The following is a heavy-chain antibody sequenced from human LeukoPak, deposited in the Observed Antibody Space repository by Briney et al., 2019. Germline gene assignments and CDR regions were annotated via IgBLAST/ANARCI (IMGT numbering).Heavy chain of an antibody. CDR3: ATVIGDYEAFDY. CDR2: IIYDGSNK. Sequence: GGSLRLSCAASGFTFSSYGMHWVRQAPGKGLEWVAFIIYDGSNKYYADSVKGRFTISRDNSKNTLYLQMNSLRAEDTAVFFCATVIGDYEAFDYWGQGTLVTVSS. CDR1: GFTFSSYG. V-gene: IGHV3-30*02. D-gene: IGHD4-17*01. J-gene: IGHJ4*02.